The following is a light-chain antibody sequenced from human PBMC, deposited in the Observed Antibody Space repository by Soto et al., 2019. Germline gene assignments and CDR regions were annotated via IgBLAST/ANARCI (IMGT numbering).Light chain of an antibody. CDR1: TGAVTSGHF. V-gene: IGLV7-46*01. J-gene: IGLJ2*01. Sequence: QTVVTQEPSLTVSPGGTVTLTCGSSTGAVTSGHFPSWFQQKPGQAPRTLFYDTNNKHSWTPARFSGSLLGGKAALTLSGAQPEDEAEYYCLLSYNGARLVVFGGGTQLTVL. CDR3: LLSYNGARLVV. CDR2: DTN.